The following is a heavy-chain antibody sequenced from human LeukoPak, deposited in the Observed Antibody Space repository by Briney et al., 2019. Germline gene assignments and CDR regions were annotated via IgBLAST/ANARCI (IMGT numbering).Heavy chain of an antibody. CDR3: ARHPIFSSSWYFDY. Sequence: GESLKISCKGSGYRFTSYWISWVRQMPGKGLEWMGIIYPGDSDTRYSPSFQGQVTISADKSISTAYLQWSSLKASDTAMYYCARHPIFSSSWYFDYWGQGTLVTVSS. J-gene: IGHJ4*02. CDR2: IYPGDSDT. D-gene: IGHD6-13*01. V-gene: IGHV5-51*01. CDR1: GYRFTSYW.